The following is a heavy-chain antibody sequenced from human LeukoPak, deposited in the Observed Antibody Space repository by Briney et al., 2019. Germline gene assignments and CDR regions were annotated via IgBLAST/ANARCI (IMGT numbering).Heavy chain of an antibody. V-gene: IGHV3-30*04. CDR1: GFTFSSYA. J-gene: IGHJ4*02. CDR3: ARCGGDYYTTPKGFDY. CDR2: ISYDGNHI. Sequence: PGRSLRLSCAASGFTFSSYAMHWVRQAPGKGLEWVAVISYDGNHIFYADSVKGRFTISRDNSKKTLYLQMNSLTTEDTAFYYCARCGGDYYTTPKGFDYWGQGPLVTVSS. D-gene: IGHD2-21*02.